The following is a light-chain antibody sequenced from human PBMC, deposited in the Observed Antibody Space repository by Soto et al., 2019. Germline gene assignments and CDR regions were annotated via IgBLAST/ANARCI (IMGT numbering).Light chain of an antibody. CDR1: HNIERW. V-gene: IGKV1-5*01. CDR3: QQFAKSST. J-gene: IGKJ1*01. Sequence: IQMTQSPSTLSASVGDRVTITCRASHNIERWMAWYQQKRGRAPSLLIFDATTLHSGVPSRFSGGGSGTEFPLTIHGLQPDDFATYYCQQFAKSSTFGQGTTVEIK. CDR2: DAT.